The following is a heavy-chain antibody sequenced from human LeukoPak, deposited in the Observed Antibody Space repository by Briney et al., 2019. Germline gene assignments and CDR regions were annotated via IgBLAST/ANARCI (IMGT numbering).Heavy chain of an antibody. D-gene: IGHD3-10*01. V-gene: IGHV4-61*01. CDR3: ARERSITIVRGGWFDP. CDR2: IYYSGST. CDR1: GGSVSSGSYY. J-gene: IGHJ5*02. Sequence: SETLSLTCTVSGGSVSSGSYYWSWIRQPPGKGLEWIGYIYYSGSTHYNPSLKRRVTISVGTSKNQFSLKLSSVTAADTAVYYCARERSITIVRGGWFDPWGQGTLVTVSS.